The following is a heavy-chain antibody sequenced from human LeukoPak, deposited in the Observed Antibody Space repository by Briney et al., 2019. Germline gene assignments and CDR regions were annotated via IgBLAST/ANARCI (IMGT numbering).Heavy chain of an antibody. V-gene: IGHV3-23*01. Sequence: GGSLRLSCAASGFTVSSFGMSWVRQAPGKGLEWVSAISGGAYSTYYADSVKGRFTISRDSSKNTLYLQMNSLRAEDTALYYCAKSGPRPLMTSPFDIWGQGTVVTVSS. D-gene: IGHD5-12*01. CDR3: AKSGPRPLMTSPFDI. CDR2: ISGGAYST. CDR1: GFTVSSFG. J-gene: IGHJ3*02.